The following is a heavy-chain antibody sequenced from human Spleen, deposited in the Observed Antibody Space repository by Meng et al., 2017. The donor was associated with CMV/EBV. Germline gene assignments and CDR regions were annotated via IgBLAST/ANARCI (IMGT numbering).Heavy chain of an antibody. CDR1: GYTFTSYG. V-gene: IGHV1-18*01. D-gene: IGHD4-17*01. CDR3: ARAGAAVTTNFDF. Sequence: QVQLAQSGAEVKKRGASVKVPCKASGYTFTSYGVAWVRQAPGQGLEWVGWISAENGYTNYGQKFQGRVTVTADTFTNTAYMEMRSLRSDDSAMYYCARAGAAVTTNFDFWGQGTLVTVSS. CDR2: ISAENGYT. J-gene: IGHJ4*02.